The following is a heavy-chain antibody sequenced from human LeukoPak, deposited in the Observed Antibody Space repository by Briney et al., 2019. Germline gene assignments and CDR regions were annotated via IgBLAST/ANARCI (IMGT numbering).Heavy chain of an antibody. CDR1: GGTFSSYA. J-gene: IGHJ4*02. CDR3: AREVVGGSGTLDFRAPLDY. D-gene: IGHD6-19*01. Sequence: SVKVSCKASGGTFSSYAISWVRQAPGQGLEWMGGIIPIFGTANYAQKFQGRVTTTTDESTSTAYMELSSLRSEDTAVYYCAREVVGGSGTLDFRAPLDYWGQGTLVTVSS. V-gene: IGHV1-69*05. CDR2: IIPIFGTA.